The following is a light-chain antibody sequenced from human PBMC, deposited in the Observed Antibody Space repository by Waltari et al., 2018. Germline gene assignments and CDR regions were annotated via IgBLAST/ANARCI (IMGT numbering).Light chain of an antibody. CDR3: LQYNSHPYS. J-gene: IGKJ2*03. V-gene: IGKV1-17*01. CDR1: QDIITH. Sequence: DIQMTQSPSSLSASAGDTVTITCRASQDIITHLNWYQQKPGKDPKRLIYAASTLESGVPSRFSGSGSGTGFTLTISSLQPEDFATYYCLQYNSHPYSFGQGTKVDIK. CDR2: AAS.